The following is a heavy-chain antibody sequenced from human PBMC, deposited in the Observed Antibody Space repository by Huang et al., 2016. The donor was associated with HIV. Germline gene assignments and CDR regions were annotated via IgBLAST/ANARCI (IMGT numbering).Heavy chain of an antibody. V-gene: IGHV3-7*01. Sequence: EVQLVESGGTWVQSGGSLRLSCTASGFNFSNYYMTWVRPAPGKALEGVANIAQEGSQRYYGDSVKGRFSISRDNVDNSLFLQMSGLRAEDTAVYYCAQGGFSYGFWGQGTLVSVSS. D-gene: IGHD3-16*01. J-gene: IGHJ4*02. CDR3: AQGGFSYGF. CDR2: IAQEGSQR. CDR1: GFNFSNYY.